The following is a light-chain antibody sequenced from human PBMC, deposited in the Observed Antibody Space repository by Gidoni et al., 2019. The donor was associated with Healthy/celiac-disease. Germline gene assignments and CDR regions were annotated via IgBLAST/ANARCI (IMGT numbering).Light chain of an antibody. Sequence: SYELTQPPSVSVSPGQTASITCWGDKLGDKYACWYQQKPGQSPVLVIYQDSKRPSGIPERFSGSNSGNTATLTISGTQAMDEADYYCQAWDSSPVVFGGGTKLTVL. CDR2: QDS. V-gene: IGLV3-1*01. J-gene: IGLJ2*01. CDR1: KLGDKY. CDR3: QAWDSSPVV.